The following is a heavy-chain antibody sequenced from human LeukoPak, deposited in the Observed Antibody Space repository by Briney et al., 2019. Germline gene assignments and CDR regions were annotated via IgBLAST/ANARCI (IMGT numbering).Heavy chain of an antibody. J-gene: IGHJ6*02. CDR3: ARDLLGMDV. CDR1: GFTFRNYA. CDR2: ILYDGSNK. Sequence: GGSLRLSCATPGFTFRNYAMHWVRQAPGKGLEWVAVILYDGSNKYTDSVKGRFTISRDNFKNTLYLQMNSLRGEDTAMYYCARDLLGMDVWGQGTTVTVSS. V-gene: IGHV3-30-3*01.